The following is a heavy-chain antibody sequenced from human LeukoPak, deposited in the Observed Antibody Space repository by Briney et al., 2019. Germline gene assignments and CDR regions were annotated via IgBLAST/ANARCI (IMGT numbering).Heavy chain of an antibody. J-gene: IGHJ4*02. D-gene: IGHD5-18*01. CDR1: GFSLSTSGVG. CDR2: IYWNDDK. CDR3: AHIVWLVSYYYFDY. V-gene: IGHV2-5*01. Sequence: LSQTLTLTCTFSGFSLSTSGVGVGWIRQPPGKALEWLALIYWNDDKRYSPSLKSRLTITKDTSKNQVVLTMTNMDPVDTATYYCAHIVWLVSYYYFDYWGQGTLVTVSS.